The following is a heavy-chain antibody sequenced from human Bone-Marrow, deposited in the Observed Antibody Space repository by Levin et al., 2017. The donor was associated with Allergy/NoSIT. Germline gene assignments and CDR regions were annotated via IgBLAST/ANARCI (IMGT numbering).Heavy chain of an antibody. Sequence: SQTLSLTCTVSGGSISSGGYYWSWIRQHPGKGLEWIGYIYYSGSTYYNPSLKSRVTISVDTSKNQFSLKLSSVTAADTAVYYCARESYGITMVQEGHTWGQGTLVTVSS. D-gene: IGHD3-10*01. CDR1: GGSISSGGYY. CDR2: IYYSGST. J-gene: IGHJ5*02. V-gene: IGHV4-31*02. CDR3: ARESYGITMVQEGHT.